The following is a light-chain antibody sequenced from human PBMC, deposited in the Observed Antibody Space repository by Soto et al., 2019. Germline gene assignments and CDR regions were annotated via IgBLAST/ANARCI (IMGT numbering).Light chain of an antibody. J-gene: IGKJ5*01. Sequence: VMTNSPSTLSVAPGESTTLSCRASQSVSNNLTWYQQKPGQPPRLLISGASSRATGIPDRFSGSGFGTDFTLTISRLEPEDFAPYYCQHYAGGSRITFGHGTRLEIK. CDR1: QSVSNN. V-gene: IGKV3-20*01. CDR3: QHYAGGSRIT. CDR2: GAS.